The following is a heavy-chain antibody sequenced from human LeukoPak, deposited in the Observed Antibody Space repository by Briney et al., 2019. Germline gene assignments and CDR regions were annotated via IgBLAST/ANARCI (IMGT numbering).Heavy chain of an antibody. J-gene: IGHJ4*02. CDR3: ARASGRDGYNSDY. D-gene: IGHD5-24*01. CDR1: GGSISSYY. CDR2: IYYSGST. Sequence: SETLSLTXTVSGGSISSYYWSWIRQPPGKGLEWIGYIYYSGSTNYNPSLKSRVTISVNTSKNQFSLKLSSVTAADTAVYYCARASGRDGYNSDYWGQGTLVTVSS. V-gene: IGHV4-59*01.